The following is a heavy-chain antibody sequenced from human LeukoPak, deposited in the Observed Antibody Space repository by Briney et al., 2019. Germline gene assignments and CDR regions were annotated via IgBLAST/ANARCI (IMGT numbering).Heavy chain of an antibody. V-gene: IGHV4-59*11. D-gene: IGHD3-9*01. CDR3: ASLTGYYEPRFDY. CDR2: IYYTGST. Sequence: SETLSLTCTVSGGSIRSHYWSWIRQPPGKGLEWIGYIYYTGSTNYNPSLKSRVTISVDTSKNQFSLNLNSVTAADTAVNYCASLTGYYEPRFDYWGQGTLVTVSS. J-gene: IGHJ4*02. CDR1: GGSIRSHY.